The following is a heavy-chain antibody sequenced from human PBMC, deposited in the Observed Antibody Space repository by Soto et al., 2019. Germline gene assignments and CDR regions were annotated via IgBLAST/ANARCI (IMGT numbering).Heavy chain of an antibody. CDR1: GYTFTSYA. Sequence: QVQLVQSGAEVKKPGASVKVSCKASGYTFTSYAMHWVRQAPGQRLEWMGWINAGNGNTKYSQKFQGRVTITRVTSASTAYMELSSLRSEDTAVYYCARGGCTNGVCYVYYYYYGMDVWGQGTTVTVSS. D-gene: IGHD2-8*01. V-gene: IGHV1-3*01. CDR3: ARGGCTNGVCYVYYYYYGMDV. CDR2: INAGNGNT. J-gene: IGHJ6*02.